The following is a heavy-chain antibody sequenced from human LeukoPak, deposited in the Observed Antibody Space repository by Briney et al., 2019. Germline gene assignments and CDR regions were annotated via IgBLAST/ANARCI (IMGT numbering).Heavy chain of an antibody. CDR3: ARGAKAAPGTFDY. J-gene: IGHJ4*02. V-gene: IGHV4-59*01. CDR1: GGSISSYY. D-gene: IGHD6-13*01. CDR2: IYYTGST. Sequence: SETLSLTCTVSGGSISSYYWSWIRQPPGKGLEWIGYIYYTGSTDYNPSLKSRVAISVDTSKNQFSLKLSSVTAADTAVYYCARGAKAAPGTFDYWGQGALGTV.